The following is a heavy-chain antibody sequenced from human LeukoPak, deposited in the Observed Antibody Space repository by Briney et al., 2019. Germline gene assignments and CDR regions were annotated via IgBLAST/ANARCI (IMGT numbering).Heavy chain of an antibody. J-gene: IGHJ4*02. CDR3: ARGGYSSSRRPFDY. V-gene: IGHV4-59*01. Sequence: SETLSLTCTVSGGSITSFYWSRIRQPPGKGLEWIGYIYYSGSTNYNPSLKSRVTISVDTSKNQFSLELSSVAAADTAVYYCARGGYSSSRRPFDYWGQGTLVTVSS. CDR2: IYYSGST. CDR1: GGSITSFY. D-gene: IGHD6-13*01.